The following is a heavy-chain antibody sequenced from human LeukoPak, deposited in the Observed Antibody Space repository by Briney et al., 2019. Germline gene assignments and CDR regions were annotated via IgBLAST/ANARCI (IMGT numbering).Heavy chain of an antibody. J-gene: IGHJ4*02. D-gene: IGHD2-8*01. CDR1: GFTFGDFA. Sequence: PGRSLRLSCIASGFTFGDFAMSWVRQAPGKGLEWLGFIRTRPHGGTTEYAASVKARFTISRDDSKSIAYLQMNSLKTGDTAVYYCTRGDGTGVLWGQGTLVTVSS. CDR3: TRGDGTGVL. CDR2: IRTRPHGGTT. V-gene: IGHV3-49*04.